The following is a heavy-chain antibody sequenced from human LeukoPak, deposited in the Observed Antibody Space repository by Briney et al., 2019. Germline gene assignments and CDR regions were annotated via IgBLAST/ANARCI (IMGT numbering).Heavy chain of an antibody. CDR1: GYTFTGYY. J-gene: IGHJ3*02. D-gene: IGHD6-19*01. V-gene: IGHV1-2*04. CDR3: ARDRGIAVAAAFDI. Sequence: ASVKVSCKASGYTFTGYYMHWVRQAPGQGLEWMGWINPNSGGTNYAQKFQGWVTMTRDTSISTAYMELSRLRSDDTAVYYCARDRGIAVAAAFDIWAKGQWSPSLQ. CDR2: INPNSGGT.